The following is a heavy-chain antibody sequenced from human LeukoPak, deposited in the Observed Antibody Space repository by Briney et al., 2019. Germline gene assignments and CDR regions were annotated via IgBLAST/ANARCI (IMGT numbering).Heavy chain of an antibody. D-gene: IGHD3-10*01. CDR1: GGSFSGYY. CDR3: ARDFAAGSGSYYNWFDP. J-gene: IGHJ5*02. V-gene: IGHV4-34*01. Sequence: SETLSLTCAVYGGSFSGYYWSWIRQPPGKGLEWIGEINHSGSTNHNPSLKSRVTISVDTSKNQFSLKLSSVTAADTAVYYCARDFAAGSGSYYNWFDPWGQGTLVTSSS. CDR2: INHSGST.